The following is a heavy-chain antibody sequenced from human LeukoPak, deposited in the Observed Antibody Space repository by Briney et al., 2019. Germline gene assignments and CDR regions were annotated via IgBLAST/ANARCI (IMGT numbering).Heavy chain of an antibody. D-gene: IGHD3-3*01. CDR1: GGSISSYY. Sequence: SETLSLTCTVAGGSISSYYWSWIRQHPGKGLEWIGYIYYSGSNTYNPSLKSRVTISVDTSKNQFSLKLSPVTAADTAVYYCARGPDYDFWSGYYTEYFQHWGQGTLVTVSS. J-gene: IGHJ1*01. CDR2: IYYSGSN. V-gene: IGHV4-59*01. CDR3: ARGPDYDFWSGYYTEYFQH.